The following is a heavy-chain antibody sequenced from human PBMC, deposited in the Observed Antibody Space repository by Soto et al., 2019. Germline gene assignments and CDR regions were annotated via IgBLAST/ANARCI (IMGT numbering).Heavy chain of an antibody. CDR2: INTKTGGT. CDR1: GYIFTGYY. V-gene: IGHV1-2*02. J-gene: IGHJ3*02. Sequence: GASVKVSCKASGYIFTGYYIQWVRQAPGQGLEWVGWINTKTGGTKYAQKFQGRVTMTRDTSINTAYMEVSRLRSDDTAVYYCATDKVAFDMWGQGTMVTVSS. CDR3: ATDKVAFDM. D-gene: IGHD3-9*01.